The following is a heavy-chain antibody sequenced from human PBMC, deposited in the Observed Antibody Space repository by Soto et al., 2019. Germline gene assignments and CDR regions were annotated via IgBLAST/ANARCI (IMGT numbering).Heavy chain of an antibody. CDR2: ISAYDGNT. CDR3: ASHLADGNCDY. Sequence: QVQLVQSGAEVKKPGASVKVSCKASGYTFTSYAISWVRQAPGQGLEWMGWISAYDGNTNYAQKHRRSVTMTTATNTRTAHMVIRSPSADDAAVYSCASHLADGNCDYWGQGTLVTVSS. J-gene: IGHJ4*02. CDR1: GYTFTSYA. V-gene: IGHV1-18*01. D-gene: IGHD2-15*01.